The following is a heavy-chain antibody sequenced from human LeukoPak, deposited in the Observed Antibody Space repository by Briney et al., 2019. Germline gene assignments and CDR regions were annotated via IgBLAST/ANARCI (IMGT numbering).Heavy chain of an antibody. CDR2: IKSDGSYT. J-gene: IGHJ4*02. V-gene: IGHV3-74*01. D-gene: IGHD2-21*02. CDR3: ARDLPYFVGDCYTFDH. CDR1: GFNFSSYW. Sequence: GGSLRLSCAASGFNFSSYWMHWVRQTPGKGLVYVSRIKSDGSYTRYADSVKGRFTISRDNAKNTLYLQMNSLRAEDTGVYYFARDLPYFVGDCYTFDHWAREPWSPSPQ.